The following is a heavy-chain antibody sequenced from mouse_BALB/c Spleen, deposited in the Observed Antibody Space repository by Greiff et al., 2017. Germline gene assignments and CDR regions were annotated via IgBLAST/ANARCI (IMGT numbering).Heavy chain of an antibody. V-gene: IGHV5-6-4*01. CDR2: ISSGGSYT. CDR3: TRGGDFDY. J-gene: IGHJ2*01. Sequence: EVHLVESGGGLVKPGGSLKLSCAASGFTFSSYTMSWVRQTPEKRLEWVATISSGGSYTYYPDSVKGRFTISRDNAKNTLYLQMSSLKSEDTAMYYCTRGGDFDYWGQGTTLTVSS. CDR1: GFTFSSYT.